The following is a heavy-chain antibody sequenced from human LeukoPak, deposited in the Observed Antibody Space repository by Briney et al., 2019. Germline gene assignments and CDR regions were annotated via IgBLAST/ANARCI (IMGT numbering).Heavy chain of an antibody. J-gene: IGHJ4*02. CDR1: GFTFPSYG. CDR3: ARARVTVAGYNDY. D-gene: IGHD6-19*01. V-gene: IGHV3-53*01. CDR2: IYSGGST. Sequence: GGSLRLSCAASGFTFPSYGMSWVRQAPGKGLEWVSIIYSGGSTFYADSVKGRFTISRDNSKNTLYLQMNSLRAEDTAVYYCARARVTVAGYNDYWGQGTLVTVSS.